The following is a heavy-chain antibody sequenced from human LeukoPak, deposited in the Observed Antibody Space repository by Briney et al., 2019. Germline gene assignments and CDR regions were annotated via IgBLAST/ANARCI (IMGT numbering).Heavy chain of an antibody. J-gene: IGHJ3*02. CDR2: IYPGDSDT. D-gene: IGHD3-22*01. V-gene: IGHV5-51*01. CDR1: GYSFTSYW. CDR3: ARRDYYDSSGYYDDAFDI. Sequence: GESLKISCKGSGYSFTSYWIGWVRQMPGKGLEWMGIIYPGDSDTRYSPSFQGQVTISADKSISTAYLQWSSLKASDTAMYYCARRDYYDSSGYYDDAFDIWGQGTMVTGSS.